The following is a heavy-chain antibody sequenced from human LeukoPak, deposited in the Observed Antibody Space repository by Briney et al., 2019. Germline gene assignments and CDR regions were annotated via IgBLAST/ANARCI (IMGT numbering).Heavy chain of an antibody. CDR3: ARDGPYYDILV. CDR1: GGSISSGGYY. CDR2: IYYSGST. V-gene: IGHV4-31*03. Sequence: PSQILSLTCTVSGGSISSGGYYWSWIRQHPGKGLEWIGYIYYSGSTYYNPSLKSRVAISVDTSKNQFSLKLSSVTAADTAVYYCARDGPYYDILVWGQGTLVTVSS. D-gene: IGHD3-9*01. J-gene: IGHJ4*02.